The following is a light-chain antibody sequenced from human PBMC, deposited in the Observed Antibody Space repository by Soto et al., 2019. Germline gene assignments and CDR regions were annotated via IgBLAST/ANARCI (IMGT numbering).Light chain of an antibody. J-gene: IGLJ1*01. V-gene: IGLV2-8*01. CDR3: SSYTDNRAFYV. Sequence: QSVLTQPPSASGSPGQSVTISCTGTSSDVGRFNFVSWYQQHPGKAPRLLIYEVTKRPSGVPDRFSGSKSGNAASLTVSGLQAEDEADYFCSSYTDNRAFYVFGTGTKVTVL. CDR1: SSDVGRFNF. CDR2: EVT.